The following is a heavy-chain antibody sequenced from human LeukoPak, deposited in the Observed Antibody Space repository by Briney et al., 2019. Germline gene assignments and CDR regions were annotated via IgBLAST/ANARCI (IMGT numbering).Heavy chain of an antibody. Sequence: SVKVSCKASGGTFSSYAISWVRQAPGQGLEWMGGIIPIFGTANYAQKLQGRVTITADESTSTAYMELSSLRSEDTAVYYCASHDGVGTSGAFDIWGQGTMVTVSS. CDR3: ASHDGVGTSGAFDI. D-gene: IGHD1-1*01. J-gene: IGHJ3*02. V-gene: IGHV1-69*13. CDR1: GGTFSSYA. CDR2: IIPIFGTA.